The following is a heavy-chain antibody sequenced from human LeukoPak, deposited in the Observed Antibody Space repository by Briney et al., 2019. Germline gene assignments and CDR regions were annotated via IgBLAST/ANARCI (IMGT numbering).Heavy chain of an antibody. CDR2: ISSSSSYI. J-gene: IGHJ4*02. Sequence: SGGSLRLSCAASGFTFSSYSMNWVRQAPGKGLEWVSSISSSSSYIYYADSVKGRFTISRDNAKNSLYLQMNSLRAEDTAVYYCARDGYWGWQQLLDYWGQGTLVTVSS. V-gene: IGHV3-21*01. CDR3: ARDGYWGWQQLLDY. CDR1: GFTFSSYS. D-gene: IGHD6-13*01.